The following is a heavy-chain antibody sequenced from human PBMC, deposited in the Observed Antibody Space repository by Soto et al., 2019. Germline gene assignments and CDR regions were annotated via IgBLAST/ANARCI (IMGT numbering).Heavy chain of an antibody. J-gene: IGHJ3*02. CDR3: ARHQSSGWYFDALDI. CDR1: GYTFTSYG. V-gene: IGHV1-18*01. CDR2: ISAYNGNT. D-gene: IGHD6-19*01. Sequence: QVQLVQSGAEVKKPGASVKVSCKASGYTFTSYGITWVRQAPGQGLEWMGWISAYNGNTNYAQKLQGRVTMTTDTSTSTAYMELRILRSDDTAVYYCARHQSSGWYFDALDIWGQGTMVTVSS.